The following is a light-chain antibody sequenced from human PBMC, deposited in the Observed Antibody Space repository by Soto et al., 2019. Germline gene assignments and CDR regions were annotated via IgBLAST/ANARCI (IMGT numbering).Light chain of an antibody. CDR1: QSISSW. V-gene: IGKV1-5*03. J-gene: IGKJ4*01. CDR3: QQYNSYPLT. CDR2: KAS. Sequence: DIQMTQSPSTLSASVGDRVTITCRASQSISSWLAWYQQKPGKAPKLLIYKASSLESRVPSRFSGSGSGTEFTLTISSLQPDEFATYYCQQYNSYPLTFGGGTKVEIK.